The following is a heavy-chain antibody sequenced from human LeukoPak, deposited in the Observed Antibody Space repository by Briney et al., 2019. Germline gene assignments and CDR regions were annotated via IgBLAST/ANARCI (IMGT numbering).Heavy chain of an antibody. Sequence: PGGSLRLSCAASGFTFSSYSMNWVRQAPGKGLEWVSSISSSSSYIYYADSVKGRFTISRDNAKNSLYLQMNSLRAEDTAVYYCARDPKLTSGWAPFDPWGQGTLVTVSS. CDR2: ISSSSSYI. V-gene: IGHV3-21*01. CDR3: ARDPKLTSGWAPFDP. D-gene: IGHD6-19*01. CDR1: GFTFSSYS. J-gene: IGHJ5*02.